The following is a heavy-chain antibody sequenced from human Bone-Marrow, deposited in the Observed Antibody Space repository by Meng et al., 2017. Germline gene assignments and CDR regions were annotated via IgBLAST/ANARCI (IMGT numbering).Heavy chain of an antibody. J-gene: IGHJ2*01. Sequence: QLQLQESGSGLVKPSQTLSLTCAVSGGSISSGGYSWSWIRQPPGKGLEWIGYIYHSGSTHYNPSLKSRVIMSVDTSKNQFSLKLYSVTAADTAVYYCARRLETHCSSTSCYVAGPYWYFDLWGRGTLVTVSS. CDR2: IYHSGST. D-gene: IGHD2-2*01. CDR1: GGSISSGGYS. V-gene: IGHV4-30-2*01. CDR3: ARRLETHCSSTSCYVAGPYWYFDL.